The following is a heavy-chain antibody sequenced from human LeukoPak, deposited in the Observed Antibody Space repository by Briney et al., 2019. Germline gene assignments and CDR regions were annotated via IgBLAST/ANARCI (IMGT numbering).Heavy chain of an antibody. CDR1: GFTFSSYA. J-gene: IGHJ4*02. D-gene: IGHD5/OR15-5a*01. V-gene: IGHV3-23*01. CDR3: ALNGLRGTFDY. CDR2: ISGSDGST. Sequence: GGSLRLXCAASGFTFSSYAMSWVRQAPGKGLEWVSAISGSDGSTYYADSVKGRLTISRDNSKNTLYLQMNSLRAEDTAVYHCALNGLRGTFDYWGQGTLVTVSS.